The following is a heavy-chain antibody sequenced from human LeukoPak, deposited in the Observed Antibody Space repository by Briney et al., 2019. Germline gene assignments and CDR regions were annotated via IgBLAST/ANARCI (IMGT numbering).Heavy chain of an antibody. CDR3: AREALRYFDWLFSDAFDI. D-gene: IGHD3-9*01. CDR1: GFTFSDYY. V-gene: IGHV3-11*04. Sequence: GGSLRLSCAASGFTFSDYYMSWVRQAPGKGLEWVSYISSSGSTIYYADSVKGRFTISRDNAKNSLYLQMNSLRAEDTAVYYCAREALRYFDWLFSDAFDIWGQGTMVTVSS. J-gene: IGHJ3*02. CDR2: ISSSGSTI.